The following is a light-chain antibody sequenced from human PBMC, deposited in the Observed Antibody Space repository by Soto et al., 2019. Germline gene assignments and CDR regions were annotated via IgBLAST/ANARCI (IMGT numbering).Light chain of an antibody. J-gene: IGKJ5*01. CDR3: QQRGDWPPIT. V-gene: IGKV3-11*01. Sequence: EIVLTQSPVTLSLSPGEEATLSCRASQSVTTRYLAWYQQKPGQAPRLLIYDASNRATGIPARFSGSGSGTDFTLTISSLEPEDFAVYYCQQRGDWPPITFGQGTRLEIK. CDR1: QSVTTRY. CDR2: DAS.